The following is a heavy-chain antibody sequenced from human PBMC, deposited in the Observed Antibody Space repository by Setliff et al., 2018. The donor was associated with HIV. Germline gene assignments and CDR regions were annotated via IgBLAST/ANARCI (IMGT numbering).Heavy chain of an antibody. D-gene: IGHD6-13*01. CDR3: PRISQLLDYAMDV. J-gene: IGHJ6*01. CDR1: GGSISSGGYS. Sequence: SETLSLTCAVSGGSISSGGYSWTWIRQPPGKGLEWIAYIFHSGRIYYNPTLKSRVTMSVDRSKNHLSLNVTSVTAADTAVYYCPRISQLLDYAMDVWGQGTTVTVSS. V-gene: IGHV4-30-2*01. CDR2: IFHSGRI.